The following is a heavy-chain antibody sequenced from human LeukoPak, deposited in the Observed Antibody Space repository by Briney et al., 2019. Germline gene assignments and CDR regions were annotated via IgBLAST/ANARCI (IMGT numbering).Heavy chain of an antibody. V-gene: IGHV3-7*01. D-gene: IGHD6-19*01. CDR3: ARDFSQYSSGWYYFDY. Sequence: GGSLRLSCAASGFTFSSYWMSWVRQAPGKGLEWVANIKQDGSEKYYVDSVKGRFTISRDNAKNSPYLQMNSLRAEDTAVYYCARDFSQYSSGWYYFDYWGQGTLVTVSS. CDR1: GFTFSSYW. CDR2: IKQDGSEK. J-gene: IGHJ4*02.